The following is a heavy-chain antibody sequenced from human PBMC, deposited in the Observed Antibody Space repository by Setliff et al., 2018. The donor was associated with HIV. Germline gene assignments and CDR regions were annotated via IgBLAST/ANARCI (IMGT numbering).Heavy chain of an antibody. D-gene: IGHD3-3*01. V-gene: IGHV3-30*02. J-gene: IGHJ5*02. Sequence: SLKISCAASGFIFGNFGLHWVRQAPGEGLEWVTFIRYDGSEKFYADSVRGRFTISRDNSKNKLYLQMNSLRIEGTAIYYCVKGDNFWTGYSTYFEFDPWGQGTLVTVSS. CDR2: IRYDGSEK. CDR1: GFIFGNFG. CDR3: VKGDNFWTGYSTYFEFDP.